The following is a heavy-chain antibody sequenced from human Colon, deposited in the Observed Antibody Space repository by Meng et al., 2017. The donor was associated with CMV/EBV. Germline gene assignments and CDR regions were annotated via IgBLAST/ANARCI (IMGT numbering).Heavy chain of an antibody. CDR2: IYSGGST. Sequence: GGSLRLSCAASGFTVSSNYMSWVRQAPGKGLEWVSVIYSGGSTYYADSVKGRFTISRDNSRNTLYLQMNSLRTEDTALYYCATTAGVARPFDYWGQGTLVTVSS. CDR1: GFTVSSNY. CDR3: ATTAGVARPFDY. V-gene: IGHV3-66*02. D-gene: IGHD2-15*01. J-gene: IGHJ4*02.